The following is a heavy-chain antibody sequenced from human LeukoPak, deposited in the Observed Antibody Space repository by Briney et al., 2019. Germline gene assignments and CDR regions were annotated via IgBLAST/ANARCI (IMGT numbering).Heavy chain of an antibody. CDR2: ISGSGSNT. V-gene: IGHV3-23*01. CDR3: AKAYSNGWYYFDY. D-gene: IGHD6-19*01. Sequence: GGSLRLSCAASGFTFSTYAMSWVRQAPGKGLEPVSDISGSGSNTYCADSVKGRFTISRDNSKNTLYLQMNSLRAEDTAEYYCAKAYSNGWYYFDYWGQGTLVTVSS. CDR1: GFTFSTYA. J-gene: IGHJ4*02.